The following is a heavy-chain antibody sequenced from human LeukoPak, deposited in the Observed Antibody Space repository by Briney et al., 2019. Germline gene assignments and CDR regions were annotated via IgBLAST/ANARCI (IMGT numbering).Heavy chain of an antibody. J-gene: IGHJ1*01. CDR2: IIPIFGTA. D-gene: IGHD1-14*01. CDR1: GGSLSSFA. Sequence: SVKVSCKASGGSLSSFALSWVRQTPGQGLEWMGGIIPIFGTANYAQKFQGRVTITADKSTSTAYMELSSLRSEDTAVYYCAREKDNQGYFQHWGQGTLVTVSS. V-gene: IGHV1-69*06. CDR3: AREKDNQGYFQH.